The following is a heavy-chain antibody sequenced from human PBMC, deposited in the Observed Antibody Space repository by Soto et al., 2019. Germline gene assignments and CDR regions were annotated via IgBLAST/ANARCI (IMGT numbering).Heavy chain of an antibody. CDR1: VFTFTNSW. J-gene: IGHJ3*01. CDR2: INSDGSST. D-gene: IGHD2-2*01. V-gene: IGHV3-74*01. CDR3: ARPQYLPDNVFDV. Sequence: GWSLRLSCASSVFTFTNSWMQWVRQAPGKGLVWVSRINSDGSSTSHADSVKGRFTISRDNAKNTLYLQMSSLRAEDTAVYYCARPQYLPDNVFDVWGRGTVVTVSS.